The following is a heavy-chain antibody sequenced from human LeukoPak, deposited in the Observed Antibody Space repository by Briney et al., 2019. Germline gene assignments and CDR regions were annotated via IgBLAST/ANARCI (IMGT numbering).Heavy chain of an antibody. V-gene: IGHV3-48*03. Sequence: GGSLRLSCAASGFTFSTYEMNWVRQAPGKGMEWGSYIGSSGNTIYYKDSVKGRFTISRDNAKNSLYLQMNSLRAEDTAVYFCARLRAASGGYDFDYWGQGTLVTVSS. D-gene: IGHD5-12*01. CDR2: IGSSGNTI. CDR3: ARLRAASGGYDFDY. CDR1: GFTFSTYE. J-gene: IGHJ4*02.